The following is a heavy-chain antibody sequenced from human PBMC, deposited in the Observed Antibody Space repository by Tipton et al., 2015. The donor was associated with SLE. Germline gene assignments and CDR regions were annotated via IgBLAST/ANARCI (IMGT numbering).Heavy chain of an antibody. V-gene: IGHV3-74*01. J-gene: IGHJ4*02. Sequence: SLRLSCVASGFTFSDHYMDWIRQAPGKGLVWVSRITSEDSRTFYTDSVKGRFTISRDNAKNTVYLQMNSLRDEDTAVYFCAREDRDTGHYPVDYWGLGTLVTVSS. CDR3: AREDRDTGHYPVDY. CDR1: GFTFSDHY. CDR2: ITSEDSRT. D-gene: IGHD3-9*01.